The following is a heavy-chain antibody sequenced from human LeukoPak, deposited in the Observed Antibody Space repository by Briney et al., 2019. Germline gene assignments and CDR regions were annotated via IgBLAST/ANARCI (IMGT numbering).Heavy chain of an antibody. CDR3: ATGAARVYYYYYYMDV. J-gene: IGHJ6*03. V-gene: IGHV1-24*01. CDR2: FDPEDGET. CDR1: GYTLTGLS. D-gene: IGHD6-6*01. Sequence: ASVKVSCKVSGYTLTGLSMHWVRQAPGKGLEWMGGFDPEDGETIYAQKFQGRVTMTEDTSTDTAYMELSSLRSEDTAVYYCATGAARVYYYYYYMDVWGKGTTVTVSS.